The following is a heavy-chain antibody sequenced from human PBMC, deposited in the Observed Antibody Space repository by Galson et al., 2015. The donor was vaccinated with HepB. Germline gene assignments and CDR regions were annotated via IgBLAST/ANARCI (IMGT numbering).Heavy chain of an antibody. J-gene: IGHJ4*02. V-gene: IGHV3-23*01. CDR1: GFTFSSYA. CDR3: AKDRRDYENRGDFLDY. D-gene: IGHD3-22*01. Sequence: SLRLSCAASGFTFSSYAMSWARQAPGKGLEWVSSISASGFSTYYADSVKGRFTISRDNSKNTLYLQMNSLRAEDTAVYYCAKDRRDYENRGDFLDYWGQGTLVTGSS. CDR2: ISASGFST.